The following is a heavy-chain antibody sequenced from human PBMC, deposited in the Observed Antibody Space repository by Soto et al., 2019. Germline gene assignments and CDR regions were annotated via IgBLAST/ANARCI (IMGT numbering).Heavy chain of an antibody. CDR1: GGTFNSYD. V-gene: IGHV1-69*01. D-gene: IGHD3-22*01. Sequence: QVQLVQSGAEVKKPGSSMKVSCKASGGTFNSYDINWVRQAPGQGLEWMGGIIPIVETPKYAQKFQGRVTITADESTKTVYMELSSLRSEDTAMYYCARLSRPNYYDTSVFFKDNWFDPWGPGTLVTVSS. J-gene: IGHJ5*02. CDR2: IIPIVETP. CDR3: ARLSRPNYYDTSVFFKDNWFDP.